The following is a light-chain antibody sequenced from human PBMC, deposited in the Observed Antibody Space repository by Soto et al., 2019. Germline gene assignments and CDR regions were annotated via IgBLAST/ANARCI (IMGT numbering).Light chain of an antibody. V-gene: IGLV2-14*01. Sequence: SGLSQPASVSGSPGQSSTISCTGTSSDVGGFEYVSWYQHQPGKAPKLIIYDVTKRPSGVSNRFSGSKSGNTASLTISGIQAEDEGDYYCGSITRSSTSVFGTGTKVTVL. CDR1: SSDVGGFEY. CDR3: GSITRSSTSV. CDR2: DVT. J-gene: IGLJ1*01.